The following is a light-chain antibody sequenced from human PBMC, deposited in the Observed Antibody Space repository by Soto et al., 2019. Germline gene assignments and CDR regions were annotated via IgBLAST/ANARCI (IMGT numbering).Light chain of an antibody. CDR2: EVS. CDR3: SSYTSSSTLE. CDR1: SSDVGGYNY. Sequence: QSALTQPASVSGSPGQSITISCTGTSSDVGGYNYVSWYQQHPGKAPKLMIYEVSNRPSGVSNRFSGSKSGNTASLTISGLQAEDEDDYYCSSYTSSSTLEFGGGTKVTVL. J-gene: IGLJ2*01. V-gene: IGLV2-14*01.